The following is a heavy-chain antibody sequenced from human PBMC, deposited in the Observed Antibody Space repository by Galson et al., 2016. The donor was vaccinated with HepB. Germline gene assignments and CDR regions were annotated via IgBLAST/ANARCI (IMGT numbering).Heavy chain of an antibody. CDR3: ARHRRVGAYSNYFGY. CDR1: GGSISSSSYY. J-gene: IGHJ4*02. V-gene: IGHV4-39*01. CDR2: VYYSGNS. Sequence: ETLSLTCTVSGGSISSSSYYWGWIRQPPGKGLEWIGSVYYSGNSDYNPSLKTRVTISIHTSKNQFSLNLNSVTAADTAVYSCARHRRVGAYSNYFGYWGQGALVTVSS. D-gene: IGHD1-26*01.